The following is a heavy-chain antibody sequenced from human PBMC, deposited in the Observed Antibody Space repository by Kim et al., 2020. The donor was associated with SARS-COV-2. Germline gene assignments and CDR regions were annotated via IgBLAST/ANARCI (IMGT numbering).Heavy chain of an antibody. Sequence: GESLKISCKGSGYSFTSYWIGWVRQMPGKCLEWMGIIYSGDSDTRYSTSFQGQVTISADKSISTAYLQWSSLKASDTAMYYCARLPEGIAVAGGAFDIWGQGTMVTVSS. J-gene: IGHJ3*02. V-gene: IGHV5-51*01. D-gene: IGHD6-19*01. CDR2: IYSGDSDT. CDR3: ARLPEGIAVAGGAFDI. CDR1: GYSFTSYW.